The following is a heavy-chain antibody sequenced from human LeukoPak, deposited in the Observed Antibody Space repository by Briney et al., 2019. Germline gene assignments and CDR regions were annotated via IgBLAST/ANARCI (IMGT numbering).Heavy chain of an antibody. CDR2: IYHSGST. CDR1: GGSISSGGYS. Sequence: PSETLSLICAVSGGSISSGGYSWSWIRQPPGKGLEWIGYIYHSGSTYYNPSLKSRVTISVDRSKNQFSLKLSSVTAADTAVYYCASRVVPAAMWMGWFDPWGQGTLVTVSS. J-gene: IGHJ5*02. CDR3: ASRVVPAAMWMGWFDP. V-gene: IGHV4-30-2*01. D-gene: IGHD2-2*01.